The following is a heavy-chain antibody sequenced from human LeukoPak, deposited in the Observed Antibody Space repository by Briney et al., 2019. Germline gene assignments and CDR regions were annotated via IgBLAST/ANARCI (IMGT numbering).Heavy chain of an antibody. CDR2: ISSSGSTI. J-gene: IGHJ6*04. Sequence: GGSLRLSCAASGFTFSSYEMNWVRQAPGKGLEWVSYISSSGSTIYYADSVKGRFTISIDNAKNSLYLQMNSLRAEDTAVYYCARDPTIIGVVMDVWGKGTPVTVSS. CDR1: GFTFSSYE. D-gene: IGHD3-3*01. V-gene: IGHV3-48*03. CDR3: ARDPTIIGVVMDV.